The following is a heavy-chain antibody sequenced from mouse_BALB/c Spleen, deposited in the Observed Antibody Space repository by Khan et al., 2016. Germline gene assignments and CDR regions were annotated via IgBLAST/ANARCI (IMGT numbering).Heavy chain of an antibody. CDR3: ARWAYCGNVLFAY. CDR2: INPSTGYT. CDR1: GYTFTSYW. Sequence: QVRLQQSGAELAKPGASVKMSCKASGYTFTSYWMHWVKQRPGQGLEWIGYINPSTGYTEYNQKFKDKATLTADKSSSTAYMQLSSLTSEDSAVYYCARWAYCGNVLFAYWGQGTLVTVSA. V-gene: IGHV1-7*01. J-gene: IGHJ3*01. D-gene: IGHD2-10*01.